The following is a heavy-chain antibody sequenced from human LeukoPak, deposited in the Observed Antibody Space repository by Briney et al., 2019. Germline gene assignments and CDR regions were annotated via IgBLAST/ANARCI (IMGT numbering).Heavy chain of an antibody. D-gene: IGHD3-22*01. CDR3: ARPLNYYDSSGYFLDAFDI. CDR1: VGTFSSYA. J-gene: IGHJ3*02. V-gene: IGHV1-69*05. Sequence: SVKVSSKASVGTFSSYATSWVRPAPGQGLEWMGGIIPIFGTANYAQKFQGRVTITTDESTSTAYMELRSLRSEDTAVYYCARPLNYYDSSGYFLDAFDIWGQGTMVTVSS. CDR2: IIPIFGTA.